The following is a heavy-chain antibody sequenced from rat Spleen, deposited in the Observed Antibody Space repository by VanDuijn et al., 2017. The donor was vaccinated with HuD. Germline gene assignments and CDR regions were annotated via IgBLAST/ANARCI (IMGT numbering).Heavy chain of an antibody. J-gene: IGHJ3*01. CDR1: GFTLSRYH. CDR3: ARAGSAAISLGNWFAY. V-gene: IGHV2-32*01. D-gene: IGHD1-2*01. Sequence: QVQLKESGPGLVQPSQTLSLTCTVSGFTLSRYHFHWVRQPPGKGLEWMGVVGSDGDTSYNAGLKSRLSISRDTSKSQVFLTMSSLQTEDTATYYCARAGSAAISLGNWFAYWGQGSLVTVSS. CDR2: VGSDGDT.